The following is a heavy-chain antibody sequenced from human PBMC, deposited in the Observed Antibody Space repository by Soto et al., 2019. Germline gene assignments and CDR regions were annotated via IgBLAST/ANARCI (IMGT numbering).Heavy chain of an antibody. CDR3: AKDPYGSGSA. CDR1: GFTFDDYA. D-gene: IGHD3-10*01. V-gene: IGHV3-9*01. Sequence: DVQLVESGGGLVQPGRSLRLSCAASGFTFDDYAMHWVRQAPGKGLEWVSGISWNSGSIGYADSVKGRFTISRDNAKNSLYLQMNSLRAEDTALYYCAKDPYGSGSAWGQGTLVTVSS. CDR2: ISWNSGSI. J-gene: IGHJ5*02.